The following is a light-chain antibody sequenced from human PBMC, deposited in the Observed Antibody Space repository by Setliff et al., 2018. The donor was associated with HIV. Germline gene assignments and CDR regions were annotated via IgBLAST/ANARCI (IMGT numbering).Light chain of an antibody. CDR2: QTD. Sequence: AVVTQEPSLTVSPGGTVTLTCASSSGAVTSGYFPNWFQQKPGQTPRALIYQTDKKYYWTPDRFSGSLLGDKAALTLSGVQPEDEADYYCLLFYGGVHVFGAGTKVTVL. J-gene: IGLJ1*01. CDR3: LLFYGGVHV. CDR1: SGAVTSGYF. V-gene: IGLV7-43*01.